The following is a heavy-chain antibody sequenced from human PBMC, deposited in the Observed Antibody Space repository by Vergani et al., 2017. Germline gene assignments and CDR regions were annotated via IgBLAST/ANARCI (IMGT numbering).Heavy chain of an antibody. CDR2: IYYSGST. D-gene: IGHD6-13*01. CDR3: ARGLIAAASFAFQH. Sequence: QLQLQESGPGLVKPSETLSLTCTVSGGSISSSSYYWGWIRQPPGKGLEWIGSIYYSGSTYYNPSLKSRVTISVDTSKNQFSLKLSSVNAADTAVYYCARGLIAAASFAFQHWGQGTLVTVSS. V-gene: IGHV4-39*07. CDR1: GGSISSSSYY. J-gene: IGHJ1*01.